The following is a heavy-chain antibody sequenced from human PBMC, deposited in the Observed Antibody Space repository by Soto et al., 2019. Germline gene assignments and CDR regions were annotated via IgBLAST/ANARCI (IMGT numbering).Heavy chain of an antibody. CDR2: IYYSGST. CDR3: ARTLSTVTTTVFDY. V-gene: IGHV4-59*01. Sequence: SETLSLTCTVSGGSISSYYWSWIRQPPGKGLEWIGYIYYSGSTNYNPSLKSRVTISVDTSKNQFSLKLSSVTAADTAVYYCARTLSTVTTTVFDYWGQGTLVTVSS. J-gene: IGHJ4*02. CDR1: GGSISSYY. D-gene: IGHD4-17*01.